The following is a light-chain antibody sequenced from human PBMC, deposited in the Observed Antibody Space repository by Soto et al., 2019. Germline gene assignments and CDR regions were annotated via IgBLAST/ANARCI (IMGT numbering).Light chain of an antibody. CDR2: RNN. Sequence: QSVLTQPPSASGTPGQRVTISCSGSSSNIGSNYVYWYQQLPGTAPKLLIYRNNQRPSGVPDRISGSKSGTSASLAISGLRSEDEADYYCAAWDDSLSGYVVFGGGTQLTVL. CDR3: AAWDDSLSGYVV. V-gene: IGLV1-47*01. CDR1: SSNIGSNY. J-gene: IGLJ2*01.